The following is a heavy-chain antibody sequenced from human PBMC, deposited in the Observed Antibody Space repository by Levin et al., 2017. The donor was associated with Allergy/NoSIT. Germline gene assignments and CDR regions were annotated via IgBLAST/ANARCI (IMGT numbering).Heavy chain of an antibody. CDR1: GFTFSSYA. V-gene: IGHV3-23*01. CDR2: ISGSGGST. CDR3: AKVHSELPAPYSGSYHPQIAYYCDY. D-gene: IGHD1-26*01. J-gene: IGHJ4*02. Sequence: GGSLRLSCAASGFTFSSYAMSWVRQAPGKGLEWVSAISGSGGSTYYADSVKGRFTISRDNSKNTLYLQMNSLRAEDTAVYYCAKVHSELPAPYSGSYHPQIAYYCDYWGQGTLVTVSS.